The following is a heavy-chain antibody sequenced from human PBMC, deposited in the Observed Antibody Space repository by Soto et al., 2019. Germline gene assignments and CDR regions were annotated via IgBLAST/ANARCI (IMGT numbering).Heavy chain of an antibody. D-gene: IGHD4-17*01. J-gene: IGHJ6*02. CDR1: GFTFSSYA. Sequence: EVQVLESGGGLVQPGGSLRLSCAASGFTFSSYAMSWVRQAPGKGLEWVSAIIGSGDSTRYADSVQGRFTISRDTSKHTRYLQMNSLRAEDTAVYYCAKFYYGDYSYYYYGMDVWGQGTTVTVSS. CDR3: AKFYYGDYSYYYYGMDV. CDR2: IIGSGDST. V-gene: IGHV3-23*01.